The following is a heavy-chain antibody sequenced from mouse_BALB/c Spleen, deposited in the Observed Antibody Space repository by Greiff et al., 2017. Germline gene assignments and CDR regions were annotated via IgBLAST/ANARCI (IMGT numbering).Heavy chain of an antibody. D-gene: IGHD2-2*01. CDR2: SRNKANDYTT. CDR3: ARDAYGYKFAY. Sequence: EVNVVESGGGLVQPGGSLRLSCATSGFTFSDFYMEWVRQPPGKRLEWIAASRNKANDYTTEYSASVKGRFIVSRDTSQSILYLQMNALRAEDTAIYYCARDAYGYKFAYWGQGTLVTVSA. CDR1: GFTFSDFY. V-gene: IGHV7-1*02. J-gene: IGHJ3*01.